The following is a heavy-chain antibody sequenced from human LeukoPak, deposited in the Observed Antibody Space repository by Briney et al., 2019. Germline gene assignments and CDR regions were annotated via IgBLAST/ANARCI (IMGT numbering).Heavy chain of an antibody. Sequence: PGGSLRLACTASGFTFSSYAMRWVRQATGKGVEWVSAISGSGGSTYYPDSVKRRFTISRDNSKNTLYLQMNSLRAEDTAVYYCAKGSGYSSSWYYDYWGRGTLVTVSS. V-gene: IGHV3-23*01. CDR3: AKGSGYSSSWYYDY. CDR2: ISGSGGST. D-gene: IGHD6-13*01. CDR1: GFTFSSYA. J-gene: IGHJ4*02.